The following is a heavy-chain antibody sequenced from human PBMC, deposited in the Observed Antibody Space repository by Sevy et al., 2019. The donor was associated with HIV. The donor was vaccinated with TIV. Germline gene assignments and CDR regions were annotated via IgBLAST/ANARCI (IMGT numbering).Heavy chain of an antibody. CDR2: ITNSGTSM. CDR3: ARDLPPSATTVAHFDC. V-gene: IGHV3-48*03. CDR1: GFSFRSYE. D-gene: IGHD4-17*01. J-gene: IGHJ4*02. Sequence: GGSLRLSCAASGFSFRSYEMNWVRQAPGKGLEWVSYITNSGTSMYYSDSVRGGFTISRDNARNSLYLQMNSLRGEDTAVYYCARDLPPSATTVAHFDCWGQGTLVTVSS.